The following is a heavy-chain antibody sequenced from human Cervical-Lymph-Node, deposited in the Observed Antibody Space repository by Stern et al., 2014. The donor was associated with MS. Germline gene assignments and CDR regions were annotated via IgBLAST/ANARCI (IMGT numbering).Heavy chain of an antibody. CDR2: ISSTATYI. CDR1: GFTFSRYS. Sequence: EAQLVESGGGLVKPGGSLRLSCAASGFTFSRYSMNWVRQAPGKGLEWVSSISSTATYIYYSDSVRGRFTISRDNAKTALFLQMNSLRVEDTAVYYCAKYCSDSICNGFDHWGQGALVTVSS. D-gene: IGHD2-15*01. CDR3: AKYCSDSICNGFDH. V-gene: IGHV3-21*01. J-gene: IGHJ4*02.